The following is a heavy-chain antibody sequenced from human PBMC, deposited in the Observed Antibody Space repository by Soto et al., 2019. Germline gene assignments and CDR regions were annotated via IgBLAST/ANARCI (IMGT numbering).Heavy chain of an antibody. CDR1: GFTVSSKY. CDR2: ISSSSSTT. Sequence: PGGSLRLSCAASGFTVSSKYMTWVRQAPGKGLEWVSYISSSSSTTYYADSVKGRFTISRDNAKNSLYLQMNSLRAEDTAVYYCAKIVGHDYADYWGQGTLVTVSS. J-gene: IGHJ4*02. CDR3: AKIVGHDYADY. D-gene: IGHD4-17*01. V-gene: IGHV3-48*01.